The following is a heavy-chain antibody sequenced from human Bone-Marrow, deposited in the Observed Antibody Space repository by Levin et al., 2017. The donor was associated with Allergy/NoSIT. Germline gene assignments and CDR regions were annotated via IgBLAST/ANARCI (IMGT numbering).Heavy chain of an antibody. CDR3: ARRGSPKAFDI. D-gene: IGHD3-10*01. J-gene: IGHJ3*02. V-gene: IGHV5-51*01. CDR2: VYPSDSDT. Sequence: GESLKISCKGSGYRFSSHWIAWVRQAPGGGLEWMGNVYPSDSDTRYSPSFEDQVTLSADKSISTAYLQWSSLKASDTAIYYCARRGSPKAFDIWGPGTMVTVSS. CDR1: GYRFSSHW.